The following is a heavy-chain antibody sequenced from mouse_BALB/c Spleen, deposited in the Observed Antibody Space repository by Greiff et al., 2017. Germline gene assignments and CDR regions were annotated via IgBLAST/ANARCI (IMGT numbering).Heavy chain of an antibody. CDR3: AREGGVRHLYAMDY. CDR2: INPSNGRT. J-gene: IGHJ4*01. Sequence: QVQLQQPGAELVKPGASVKLSCKASGYTFTSYWMHWVKQRPGQGLEWIGEINPSNGRTNYNEKFKSKATLTVDKSSSTAYMQLSSLTSEDSAVYYCAREGGVRHLYAMDYWGQGTSVTVSS. CDR1: GYTFTSYW. D-gene: IGHD2-14*01. V-gene: IGHV1S81*02.